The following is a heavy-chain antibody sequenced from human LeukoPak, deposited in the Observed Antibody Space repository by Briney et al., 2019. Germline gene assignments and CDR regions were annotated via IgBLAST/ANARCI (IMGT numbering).Heavy chain of an antibody. CDR1: GGSIISYF. CDR3: ARDRFSEYQLPLLIKWFDP. V-gene: IGHV4-4*07. D-gene: IGHD2-2*01. J-gene: IGHJ5*02. CDR2: IYTSGST. Sequence: SETLSLTCTVSGGSIISYFRSWIRQPAGTGLEWIGRIYTSGSTNYNPSLKSRVTMSVDTFKNQFSLKLSSVTAADTAVYYCARDRFSEYQLPLLIKWFDPWGQGNLVTVSS.